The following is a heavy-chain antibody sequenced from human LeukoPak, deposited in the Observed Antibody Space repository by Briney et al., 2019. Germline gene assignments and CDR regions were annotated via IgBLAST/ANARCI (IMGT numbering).Heavy chain of an antibody. Sequence: GASVKVSCKVSGYTLTELSMHWVRQAPGKGLEWMGGFDPEDGETINAQKFQGRVTMTEDTSTDTAYMELSSLRSEDTAVYYCAIRLGSYYDSSGYWFDPWGQGTLVTVSS. J-gene: IGHJ5*02. CDR3: AIRLGSYYDSSGYWFDP. V-gene: IGHV1-24*01. CDR1: GYTLTELS. CDR2: FDPEDGET. D-gene: IGHD3-22*01.